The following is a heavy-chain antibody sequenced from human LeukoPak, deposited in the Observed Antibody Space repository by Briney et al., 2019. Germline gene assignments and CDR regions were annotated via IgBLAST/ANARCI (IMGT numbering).Heavy chain of an antibody. CDR1: GGSISSSGYY. CDR3: ARHEYSGSYYGLSWFDP. V-gene: IGHV4-39*01. D-gene: IGHD1-26*01. J-gene: IGHJ5*02. CDR2: IYYSGST. Sequence: SETLSLTCTVSGGSISSSGYYWGWIRQPPWKGLEWIASIYYSGSTYYNPSLKSRVTISVDTSKNQLSLKLSSLTAADTAVYYCARHEYSGSYYGLSWFDPWGQGTLVTVSS.